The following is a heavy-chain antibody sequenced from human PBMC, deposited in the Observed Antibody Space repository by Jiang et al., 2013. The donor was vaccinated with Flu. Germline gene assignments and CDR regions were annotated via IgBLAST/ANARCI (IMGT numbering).Heavy chain of an antibody. CDR3: ARDGIVVVPAAMPETYYYYGMDV. D-gene: IGHD2-2*01. V-gene: IGHV3-30-3*01. CDR1: SYA. CDR2: ISYDGSNK. J-gene: IGHJ6*02. Sequence: SYAMHWVRQAPGKGLEWVAVISYDGSNKYYADSVKGRFTISRDNSKNTLYLQMNSLRAEDTAVYYCARDGIVVVPAAMPETYYYYGMDVWGQGTTVTVSS.